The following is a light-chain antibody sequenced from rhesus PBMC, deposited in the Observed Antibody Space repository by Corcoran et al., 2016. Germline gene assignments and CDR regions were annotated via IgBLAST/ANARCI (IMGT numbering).Light chain of an antibody. CDR3: QHYYSTPFT. CDR1: QGITND. CDR2: EAS. V-gene: IGKV1-25*01. J-gene: IGKJ3*01. Sequence: DIQMTQSPSSLSASVGDRVTITCRASQGITNDLAWYQQKPGETPKLLIYEASSLQSGLPSRFSGSGSGTDFTLPISSLQSEDFATYYCQHYYSTPFTFGPGTKLDIK.